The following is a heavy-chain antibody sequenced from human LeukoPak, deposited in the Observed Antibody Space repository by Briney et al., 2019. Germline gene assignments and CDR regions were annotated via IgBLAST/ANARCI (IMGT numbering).Heavy chain of an antibody. CDR2: ISWNSGSI. J-gene: IGHJ4*02. V-gene: IGHV3-9*01. CDR1: GFTFDDFA. Sequence: GGSLRLSCAASGFTFDDFAMHWVRQAPGKGLEWVSTISWNSGSIGYADSVKGRFTISRDNAKNSPYLQMNSLRPEDTALYYCAKDLRPYCSGGSCFSPFDYWGQGTLVTVSS. D-gene: IGHD2-15*01. CDR3: AKDLRPYCSGGSCFSPFDY.